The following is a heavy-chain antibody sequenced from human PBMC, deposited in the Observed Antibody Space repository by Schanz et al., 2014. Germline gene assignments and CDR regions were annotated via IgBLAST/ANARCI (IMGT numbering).Heavy chain of an antibody. D-gene: IGHD3-3*02. Sequence: VQLVESGGGVVQPGRSLRLSCAASGIIVSSTYMTWVRQAPGKGLEWVSAISGSGGSTYYADSVKGRFTISRDNARNSLYLQLNSLRVEDSGVYFCAQTRGTFMVPIDNWGQGVRVIVSS. J-gene: IGHJ4*02. CDR2: SGSGGST. CDR1: GIIVSSTY. CDR3: AQTRGTFMVPIDN. V-gene: IGHV3-66*01.